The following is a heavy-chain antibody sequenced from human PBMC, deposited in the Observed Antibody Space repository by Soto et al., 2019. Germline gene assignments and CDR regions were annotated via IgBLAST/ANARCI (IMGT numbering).Heavy chain of an antibody. D-gene: IGHD5-12*01. V-gene: IGHV3-11*01. CDR3: XXXXXXXGDGYN. CDR1: GFTSSDYY. CDR2: ISSSGRTI. J-gene: IGHJ4*02. Sequence: QVQLVESGGDLVKPGGSLRLSCAASGFTSSDYYMSWIRQAPGKGLEWVSYISSSGRTIYYADSVKGRFTISRDNAKNSLYLQMNSLRAEDTAVXXXXXXXXXXGDGYNWGQGTLVTVSS.